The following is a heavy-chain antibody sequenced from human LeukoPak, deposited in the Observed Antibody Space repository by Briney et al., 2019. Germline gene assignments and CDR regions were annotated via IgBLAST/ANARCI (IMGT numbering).Heavy chain of an antibody. D-gene: IGHD6-13*01. Sequence: GASVKVSCKASGGTFSSYAISWVRQAPGQGLEWMGRIIPILGIANYAQKFQGRVTITADKSTSTAYMELSSLRAEDTAVYYCAKEAAADSPPRGWGQGTLVTVSS. V-gene: IGHV1-69*04. CDR3: AKEAAADSPPRG. CDR1: GGTFSSYA. J-gene: IGHJ4*02. CDR2: IIPILGIA.